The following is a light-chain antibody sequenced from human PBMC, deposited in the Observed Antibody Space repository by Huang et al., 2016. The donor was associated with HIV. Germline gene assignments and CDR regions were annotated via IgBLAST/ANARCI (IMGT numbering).Light chain of an antibody. Sequence: DIQMTQSPSSLSASVGDRVTITCRANQSISSYLHWYQQKPGNAPKLLIYGASSWQSGVPSRFSGSGSGTDFTLTISTLQPEDFATYYCQQSYSALLTFGGGTKVEL. V-gene: IGKV1-39*01. CDR3: QQSYSALLT. CDR2: GAS. J-gene: IGKJ4*01. CDR1: QSISSY.